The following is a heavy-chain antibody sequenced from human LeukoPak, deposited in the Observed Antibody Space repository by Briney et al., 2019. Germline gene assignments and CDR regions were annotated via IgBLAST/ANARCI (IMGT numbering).Heavy chain of an antibody. CDR1: GFTFSSYS. D-gene: IGHD1-14*01. Sequence: GGSLRLSCAASGFTFSSYSMNWVRQAPGKGLEWVSSISSSSSYIYYADSVKGRFTISRDNAKNSLYLQMNSLRAEDTAVYYCVPGITGTTNWFDPWGQGTLVTVSS. J-gene: IGHJ5*02. CDR2: ISSSSSYI. V-gene: IGHV3-21*01. CDR3: VPGITGTTNWFDP.